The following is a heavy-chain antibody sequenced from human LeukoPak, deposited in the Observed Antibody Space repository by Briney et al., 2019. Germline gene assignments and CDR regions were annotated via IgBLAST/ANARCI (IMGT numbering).Heavy chain of an antibody. J-gene: IGHJ3*02. Sequence: PSETLSLTCTVTGGSIGGYYWSSIRQPPEKGLEWIGYIYHTGSTSYSPSLKSRLTISVDTSKKQFSLKLNSVTAADTAVYYCARDRTAAGIDTFDIWGQGTMVTVSS. D-gene: IGHD6-19*01. CDR2: IYHTGST. CDR3: ARDRTAAGIDTFDI. CDR1: GGSIGGYY. V-gene: IGHV4-59*01.